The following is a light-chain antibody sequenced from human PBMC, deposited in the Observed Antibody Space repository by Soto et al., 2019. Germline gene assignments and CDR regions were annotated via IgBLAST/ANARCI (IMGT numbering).Light chain of an antibody. J-gene: IGKJ2*01. V-gene: IGKV3-11*01. CDR1: QRVNTY. CDR2: DAA. CDR3: QQRDNWPYT. Sequence: EIVLTQSPATLSLSPGERATLSCRASQRVNTYLVWYQQKPGQAPRLLIYDAANRATGIPARFSGSGYGTDFTLTISSLEPEDFAVYYFQQRDNWPYTFGQGTKLEIK.